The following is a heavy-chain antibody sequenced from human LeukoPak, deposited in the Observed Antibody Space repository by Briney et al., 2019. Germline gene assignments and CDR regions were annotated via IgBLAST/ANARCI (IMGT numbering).Heavy chain of an antibody. J-gene: IGHJ4*02. V-gene: IGHV4-39*07. Sequence: PSETLSLTCTVSGGSFSSSTYYWGWIRQPPGKGLEWIATIYYTGSTYYNPSLKSRVTISVDTSKNQFSLKLSSVTAADTAVYYCARLHTAPRRQAYYFDYWGQGTLVTVSS. D-gene: IGHD5-18*01. CDR2: IYYTGST. CDR3: ARLHTAPRRQAYYFDY. CDR1: GGSFSSSTYY.